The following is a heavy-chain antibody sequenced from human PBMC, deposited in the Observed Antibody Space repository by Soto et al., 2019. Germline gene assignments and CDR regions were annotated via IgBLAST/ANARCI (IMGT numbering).Heavy chain of an antibody. CDR3: AKDLSRARWYYEALDV. V-gene: IGHV3-30*18. CDR1: GFTFSTHC. CDR2: TSYDGTNK. Sequence: GGSLKLSCEGSGFTFSTHCIHWVRQAPCKGLEWVAGTSYDGTNKYYARSVQGRFTISRENSMKTLYLQMNSLRTEDTAVYYCAKDLSRARWYYEALDVWGQRTTVTVSS. D-gene: IGHD3-3*01. J-gene: IGHJ6*02.